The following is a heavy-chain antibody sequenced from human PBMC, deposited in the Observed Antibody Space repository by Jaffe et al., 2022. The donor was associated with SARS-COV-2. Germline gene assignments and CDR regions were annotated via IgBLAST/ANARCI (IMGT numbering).Heavy chain of an antibody. CDR1: GFTFSSYA. J-gene: IGHJ6*02. D-gene: IGHD1-20*01. CDR2: ISYDGSNK. CDR3: ARDPQKVFAGMDV. V-gene: IGHV3-30-3*01. Sequence: QVQLVESGGGVVQPGRSLRLSCAASGFTFSSYAMHWVRQAPGKGLEWVAVISYDGSNKYYADSVKGRFTISRDNSKNTLYLQMNSLRAEDTAVYYCARDPQKVFAGMDVWGQGTTVTVSS.